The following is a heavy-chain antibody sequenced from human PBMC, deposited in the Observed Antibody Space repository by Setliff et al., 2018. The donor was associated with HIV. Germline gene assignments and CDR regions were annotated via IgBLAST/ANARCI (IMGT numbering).Heavy chain of an antibody. CDR2: IFYSGST. V-gene: IGHV4-39*07. CDR3: ARVIGWNDASDC. J-gene: IGHJ4*02. D-gene: IGHD1-1*01. Sequence: PSETLSLTCTVSGGSVTDISYYWAWIRQPPGKGLQWVGTIFYSGSTYYNPSLKSRVTISVDTSKNQFSLRLNSVTAADTALYYCARVIGWNDASDCWGQGTVVTVSS. CDR1: GGSVTDISYY.